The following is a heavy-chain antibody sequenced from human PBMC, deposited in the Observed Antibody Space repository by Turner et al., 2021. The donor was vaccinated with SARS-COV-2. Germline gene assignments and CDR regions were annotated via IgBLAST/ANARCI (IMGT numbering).Heavy chain of an antibody. J-gene: IGHJ6*02. D-gene: IGHD3-3*01. CDR2: IYYSGST. Sequence: QVQLQESGPGLVKPSETLSLTRTVPGGSISSYYWSWIRQPPGKGLEWIGYIYYSGSTNYNPALKSRVTISVDTSKNQFSLRLSSVTAADTAVYYCARHPLNYDFWSGYYYYGMDVWGQGTTVTVSS. V-gene: IGHV4-59*08. CDR3: ARHPLNYDFWSGYYYYGMDV. CDR1: GGSISSYY.